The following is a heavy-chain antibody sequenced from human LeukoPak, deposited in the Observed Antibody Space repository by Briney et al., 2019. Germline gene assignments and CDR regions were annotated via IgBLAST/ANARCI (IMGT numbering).Heavy chain of an antibody. J-gene: IGHJ3*02. Sequence: GGSLRLSCAASGFTFSIYSMDWVRQAPGKGLEWVSSISTTSSHIYYADSVKGRFTIPRDNAKNSMYLQMSSLRAEDTGVYYCARGSTIVQRRDAFDIWGQGTMVTVSS. CDR2: ISTTSSHI. V-gene: IGHV3-21*01. D-gene: IGHD5-24*01. CDR1: GFTFSIYS. CDR3: ARGSTIVQRRDAFDI.